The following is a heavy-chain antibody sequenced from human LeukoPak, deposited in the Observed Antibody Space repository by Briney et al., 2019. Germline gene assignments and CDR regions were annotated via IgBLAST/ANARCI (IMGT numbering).Heavy chain of an antibody. CDR2: ISGSGTNT. V-gene: IGHV3-23*01. J-gene: IGHJ4*02. CDR1: GFTLHGFG. Sequence: GGSLRLSCAGSGFTLHGFGMIWVRQAPGQGLEWVSSISGSGTNTYYADSVKGRFTISRDNSKNTLYLQMNSLRAEDTAVYYCAKDLRGMVVAANFDYWGQGTLVTVSS. D-gene: IGHD2-15*01. CDR3: AKDLRGMVVAANFDY.